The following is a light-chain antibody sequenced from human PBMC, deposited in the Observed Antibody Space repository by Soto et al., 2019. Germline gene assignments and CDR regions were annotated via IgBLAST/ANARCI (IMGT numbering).Light chain of an antibody. V-gene: IGKV3-20*01. J-gene: IGKJ2*01. Sequence: SVLTQSQVTLSLSPGERFTLSCSAGHTFGSTYLAWYQQRPGQSPRLLIYGASRRASGIPDRFRGSGSGNDFTLTISRLEPEDFAVYYCQQFGTSTLYTFGQGTKVDIK. CDR2: GAS. CDR1: HTFGSTY. CDR3: QQFGTSTLYT.